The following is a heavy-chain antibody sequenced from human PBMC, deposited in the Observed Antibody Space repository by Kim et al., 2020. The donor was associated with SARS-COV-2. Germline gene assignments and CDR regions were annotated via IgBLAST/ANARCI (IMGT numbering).Heavy chain of an antibody. CDR3: AKDFLAGGDVTGDYYGMDV. V-gene: IGHV3-23*01. J-gene: IGHJ6*02. D-gene: IGHD2-21*02. Sequence: GPFTISRDNSKTTLYLQMNSLRAEDTAVYYCAKDFLAGGDVTGDYYGMDVWGQGTTVTVSS.